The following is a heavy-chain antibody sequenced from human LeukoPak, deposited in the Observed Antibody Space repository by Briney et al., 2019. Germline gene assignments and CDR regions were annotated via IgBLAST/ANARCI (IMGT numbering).Heavy chain of an antibody. D-gene: IGHD3-10*01. CDR1: GGSISSYY. CDR3: ARAGGYYSSGSYLGY. CDR2: MYYRGSA. Sequence: PSETLSLTCTVSGGSISSYYWSWIRQPPGKGLEWPGYMYYRGSANYNPSLKSRLTISVDTSKNQFSLKLTSVTAADTAVYYCARAGGYYSSGSYLGYWGQGTLVTVSS. J-gene: IGHJ4*02. V-gene: IGHV4-59*01.